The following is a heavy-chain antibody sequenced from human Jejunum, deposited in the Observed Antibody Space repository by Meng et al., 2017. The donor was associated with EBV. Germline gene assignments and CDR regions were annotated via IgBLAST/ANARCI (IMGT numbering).Heavy chain of an antibody. CDR2: VCRIGS. J-gene: IGHJ4*02. Sequence: PPLQEAGPGLVKPSETLSLTCTVSGGSINTNIYNWGWIRQPPGKGLEWIGTVCRIGSNYNPSLKSRVTISVDTSKNQFSLKVNSVTAADTAVYYCVMGPDYAKSGYWGQGILVTVSS. V-gene: IGHV4-39*01. CDR1: GGSINTNIYN. CDR3: VMGPDYAKSGY. D-gene: IGHD4-17*01.